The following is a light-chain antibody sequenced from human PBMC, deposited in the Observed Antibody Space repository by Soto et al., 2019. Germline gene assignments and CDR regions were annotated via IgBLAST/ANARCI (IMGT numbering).Light chain of an antibody. J-gene: IGKJ1*01. CDR1: QSISTW. CDR2: KAS. Sequence: EIQMTQSPSTLSASVGDRVTITCRASQSISTWLAWYQQKPGKAPKLLIYKASSLESGVPSRFSGSGSGTEFTLTISSLQPDDFATFYCQQYINRWTFGQGTKVEIK. CDR3: QQYINRWT. V-gene: IGKV1-5*03.